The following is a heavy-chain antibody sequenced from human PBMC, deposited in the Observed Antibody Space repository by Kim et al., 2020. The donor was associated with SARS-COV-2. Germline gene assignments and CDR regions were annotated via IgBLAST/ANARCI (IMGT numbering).Heavy chain of an antibody. Sequence: ASVKVSCKASGYTFTSYGISWVRQAPGQGLEWMGWISAYNGNTNYAQKLQGRVTMTTDTSTSTAYMELRSLRSDDTAVYYCARSYYYGSGSYYNLGSFDYWGQGTLVTVSS. J-gene: IGHJ4*02. D-gene: IGHD3-10*01. V-gene: IGHV1-18*01. CDR3: ARSYYYGSGSYYNLGSFDY. CDR2: ISAYNGNT. CDR1: GYTFTSYG.